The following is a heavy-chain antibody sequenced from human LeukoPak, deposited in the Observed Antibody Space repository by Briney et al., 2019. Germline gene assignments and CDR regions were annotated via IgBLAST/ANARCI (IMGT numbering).Heavy chain of an antibody. CDR3: AKGYDGTLDY. Sequence: GGSLRLSCAASGFTFSSFAMNWVRQAPGKGLEWVSTMSGDATSTYYADSVKGRFTISRDNSKNTLYLQMNSLRDEDTAVYYCAKGYDGTLDYWGQGTLVTVSS. V-gene: IGHV3-23*01. D-gene: IGHD3-16*01. CDR2: MSGDATST. J-gene: IGHJ4*02. CDR1: GFTFSSFA.